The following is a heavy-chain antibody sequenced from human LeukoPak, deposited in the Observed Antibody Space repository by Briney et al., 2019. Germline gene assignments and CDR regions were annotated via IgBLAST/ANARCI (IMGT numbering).Heavy chain of an antibody. CDR1: GLNFKFYA. CDR2: ISGRGDSA. J-gene: IGHJ6*03. D-gene: IGHD3-10*01. Sequence: PGGSLRLSCAVSGLNFKFYAMSWVRQAPGKGLEWVSGISGRGDSADYADSVKGRFTISRDNSKNTLYLQMNSLRAEDTAVYYCARDGVYGSGNHYYYYYMDVWGKGTTVTISS. V-gene: IGHV3-23*01. CDR3: ARDGVYGSGNHYYYYYMDV.